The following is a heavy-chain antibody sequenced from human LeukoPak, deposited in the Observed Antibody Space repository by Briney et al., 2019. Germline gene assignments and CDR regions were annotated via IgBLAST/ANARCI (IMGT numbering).Heavy chain of an antibody. CDR2: INPHSGDT. J-gene: IGHJ4*02. CDR1: GFTFTGSDYY. Sequence: ASVTVSCKASGFTFTGSDYYMHWVRQAPGQGFEWMGWINPHSGDTDSAQKFQGRVTMTRDTAISTTFMDLSSLRSDDTAMYYCARQNRAVAGIGPLGYWGQGTLVTVSS. CDR3: ARQNRAVAGIGPLGY. V-gene: IGHV1-2*02. D-gene: IGHD6-19*01.